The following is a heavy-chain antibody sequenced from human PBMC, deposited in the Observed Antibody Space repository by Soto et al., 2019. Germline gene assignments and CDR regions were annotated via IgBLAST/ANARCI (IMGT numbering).Heavy chain of an antibody. CDR3: ARGSNGGHYSSLVWWFDP. CDR2: IYYSGST. D-gene: IGHD3-3*01. J-gene: IGHJ5*02. Sequence: PSETLSLTCTVSGGSISSYYWSWIRQSPGEGLEWIGYIYYSGSTNYNPSLKSRVTISVDTSKNQFSLKLSSVTAADTAVYYCARGSNGGHYSSLVWWFDPWGQGTLVTVSS. V-gene: IGHV4-59*01. CDR1: GGSISSYY.